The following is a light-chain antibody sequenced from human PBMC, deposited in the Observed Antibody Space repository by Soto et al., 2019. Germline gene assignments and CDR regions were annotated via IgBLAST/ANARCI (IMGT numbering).Light chain of an antibody. J-gene: IGLJ2*01. CDR1: SGHSSYA. V-gene: IGLV4-69*01. CDR2: LNSDGSH. Sequence: QSVLTQSPSASASLGASVKLTCILSSGHSSYAIAWHQQQPEKGPRFLMKLNSDGSHTRGGGIPDRFSGSTSGAERYLTISSLQSEDEADYYCQTWGTGIRVFGGGTKVTVL. CDR3: QTWGTGIRV.